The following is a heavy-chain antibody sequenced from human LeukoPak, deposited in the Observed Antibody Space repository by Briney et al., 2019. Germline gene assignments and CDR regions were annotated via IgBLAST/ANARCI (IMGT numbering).Heavy chain of an antibody. Sequence: SETLSLTCAVYGGSFSGYYWSWIRQPPGKGLEWIGEINHSGSTNYNPSLKSRVTISVDTSKNRFSLKLSSVTAADTAVYYCARSSGYDWGDYWGQGTLVTVSS. D-gene: IGHD5-12*01. CDR1: GGSFSGYY. J-gene: IGHJ4*02. CDR3: ARSSGYDWGDY. V-gene: IGHV4-34*01. CDR2: INHSGST.